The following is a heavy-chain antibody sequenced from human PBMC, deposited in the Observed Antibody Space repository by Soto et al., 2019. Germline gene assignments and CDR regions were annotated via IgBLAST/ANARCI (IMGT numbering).Heavy chain of an antibody. D-gene: IGHD5-18*01. Sequence: QVQLQESGPGLVKPSQTLSLTCTVSGGSISSGDYYLSWIRQRPGKGLVWIGYLSYSGSTYYNPSLKCRFTISVDTSKNQFSLKLSSVAAADTAVYYCARASPVVTDVWGQGTTVTVSS. CDR3: ARASPVVTDV. J-gene: IGHJ6*02. CDR1: GGSISSGDYY. V-gene: IGHV4-30-4*01. CDR2: LSYSGST.